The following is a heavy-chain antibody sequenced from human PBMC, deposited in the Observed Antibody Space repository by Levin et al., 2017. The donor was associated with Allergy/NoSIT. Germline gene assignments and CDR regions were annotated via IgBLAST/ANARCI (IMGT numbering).Heavy chain of an antibody. J-gene: IGHJ4*02. CDR1: GFTFSSYA. Sequence: GESLKISCAASGFTFSSYAMSWVRQAPGKGLEWVSAISGSGGSTYYADSVKGRFTISRDNSKNTLYLQMNSLRAEDTAVYYCASGGYYDILTGLRGYFDYWGQGTLVTVSS. CDR2: ISGSGGST. V-gene: IGHV3-23*01. D-gene: IGHD3-9*01. CDR3: ASGGYYDILTGLRGYFDY.